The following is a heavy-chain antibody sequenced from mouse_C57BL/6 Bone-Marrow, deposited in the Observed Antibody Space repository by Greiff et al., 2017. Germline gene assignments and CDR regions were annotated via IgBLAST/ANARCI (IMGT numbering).Heavy chain of an antibody. CDR2: ISNKANNPET. CDR3: TRTGLYAMDD. V-gene: IGHV6-6*01. J-gene: IGHJ4*01. CDR1: GFTFSDAW. D-gene: IGHD4-1*01. Sequence: EVMLVESGGGLVQPGGSMQLSCAASGFTFSDAWMDWVRQSPETGLAWVAEISNKANNPETYYAVSVKGKFTISRDYCKSNVYLQMNSLRAEDTGIYYSTRTGLYAMDDWGQGTSVTVSS.